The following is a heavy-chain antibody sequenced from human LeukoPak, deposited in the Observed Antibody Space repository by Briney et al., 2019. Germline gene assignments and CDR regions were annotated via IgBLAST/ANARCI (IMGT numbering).Heavy chain of an antibody. J-gene: IGHJ4*02. CDR1: GFTFGDYG. CDR3: TRGQGLEY. V-gene: IGHV3-49*04. CDR2: IRSKTYGGTT. Sequence: GGSLRLSCTASGFTFGDYGMSRVRQAPGKGLEWVGFIRSKTYGGTTEYAASVKGRFTISRDDSKSIAYLQINSLKTEDTAVYYCTRGQGLEYWGLGTLVTVSS.